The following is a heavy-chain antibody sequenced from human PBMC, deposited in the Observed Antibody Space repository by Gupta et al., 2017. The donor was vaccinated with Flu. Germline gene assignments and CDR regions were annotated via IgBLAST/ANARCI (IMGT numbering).Heavy chain of an antibody. V-gene: IGHV3-33*01. Sequence: EWVAVIWYDGSNKYYADSVKGRFTISRDNSKNTLYLQMNSLRAEDTAVYYCARDLEYSSGWTYYYYYYGMDVWGQGTTVTVSS. J-gene: IGHJ6*02. CDR2: IWYDGSNK. CDR3: ARDLEYSSGWTYYYYYYGMDV. D-gene: IGHD6-19*01.